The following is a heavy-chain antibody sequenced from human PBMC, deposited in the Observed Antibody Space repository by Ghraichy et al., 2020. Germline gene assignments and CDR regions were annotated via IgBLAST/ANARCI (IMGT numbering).Heavy chain of an antibody. CDR3: ARGQYCSGDSCRPSH. CDR1: GFTFSSYS. V-gene: IGHV3-21*01. J-gene: IGHJ4*02. Sequence: GGSLRLSCAASGFTFSSYSIHWVRQAPGKGLEWVSSISGGSSNIYYADSVKGRFTISRDNAKNSLYLQMNSLRAEDTAVYYCARGQYCSGDSCRPSHWGQGTLVTVSS. CDR2: ISGGSSNI. D-gene: IGHD2-15*01.